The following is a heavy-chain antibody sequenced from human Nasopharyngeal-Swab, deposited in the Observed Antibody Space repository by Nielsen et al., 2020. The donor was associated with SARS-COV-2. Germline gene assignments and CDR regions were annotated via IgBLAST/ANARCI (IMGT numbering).Heavy chain of an antibody. CDR3: AKETDSSFDY. D-gene: IGHD3-22*01. CDR2: ISYDGSNK. CDR1: GFTFSSYG. J-gene: IGHJ4*02. Sequence: GGSLRLSCAASGFTFSSYGMYWVRQAPGKGLEWVAVISYDGSNKYYADSVKGRFTISRDNSKNTPYLQMNSLRAEDTAVYYCAKETDSSFDYWGQGTLVTVSS. V-gene: IGHV3-30*18.